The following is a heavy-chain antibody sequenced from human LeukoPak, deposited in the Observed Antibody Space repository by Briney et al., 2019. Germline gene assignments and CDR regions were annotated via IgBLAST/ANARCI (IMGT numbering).Heavy chain of an antibody. CDR3: ARDSKHKYYYGMDV. J-gene: IGHJ6*02. V-gene: IGHV1-18*01. CDR1: GGTFTSYG. Sequence: ASVKVSCKASGGTFTSYGISWVRQAPGQGLEWMGWISAYNGNTNYAQKLQGRVTMTTDTSTSTAYMELRSLRSDDTAVYYCARDSKHKYYYGMDVWGQRTIVTVS. CDR2: ISAYNGNT.